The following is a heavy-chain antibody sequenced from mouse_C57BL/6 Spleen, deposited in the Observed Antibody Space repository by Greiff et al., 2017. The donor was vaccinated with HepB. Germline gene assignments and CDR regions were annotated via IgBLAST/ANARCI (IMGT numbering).Heavy chain of an antibody. V-gene: IGHV1-5*01. CDR2: IYPGNSDT. D-gene: IGHD1-1*01. Sequence: VQLQQSGTVLARPGASVKMSCKTSGYTFTSYWMHWVKQRPGQGLEWIGAIYPGNSDTSYNQKFKGKAKLTAVTSASTAYMELSSLTNEDSAVYYCTRNRGSSDYFDYWGQGTTLTVSS. CDR3: TRNRGSSDYFDY. CDR1: GYTFTSYW. J-gene: IGHJ2*01.